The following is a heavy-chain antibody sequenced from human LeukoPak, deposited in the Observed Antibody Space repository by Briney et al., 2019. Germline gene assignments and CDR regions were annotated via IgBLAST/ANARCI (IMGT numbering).Heavy chain of an antibody. J-gene: IGHJ5*02. D-gene: IGHD2-2*01. CDR1: GWSFNDYY. CDR3: ARGQVPAARGYNWFDP. V-gene: IGHV4-34*01. CDR2: INARGDT. Sequence: PSETLSLTCAVYGWSFNDYYWNWIRQPPGKGLEWIGEINARGDTSFNPSLKSRVTISVDTSKSQFSLRLTSMIAADTAVYYGARGQVPAARGYNWFDPWGQGTLVTVSS.